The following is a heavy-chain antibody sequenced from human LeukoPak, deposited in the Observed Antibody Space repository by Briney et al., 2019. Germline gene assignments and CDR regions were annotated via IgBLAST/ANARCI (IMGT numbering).Heavy chain of an antibody. CDR3: ARAYCSSTSCYVLFGDAFDI. Sequence: PGESLKISCKGSGYSFTSYWIGWVRQMPGKGLEWMGIIYPGDSDTRYSPSFQGQVTISADKSISTAYLQWSSLKASDTAMYYCARAYCSSTSCYVLFGDAFDIWGQGTMVTVSS. CDR1: GYSFTSYW. D-gene: IGHD2-2*01. V-gene: IGHV5-51*01. CDR2: IYPGDSDT. J-gene: IGHJ3*02.